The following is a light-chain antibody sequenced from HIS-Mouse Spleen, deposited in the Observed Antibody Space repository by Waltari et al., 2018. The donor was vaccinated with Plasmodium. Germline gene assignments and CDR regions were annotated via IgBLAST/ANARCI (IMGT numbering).Light chain of an antibody. V-gene: IGLV2-23*01. CDR3: CSYAGSSTWV. CDR2: EGS. CDR1: SSHVGSYNL. J-gene: IGLJ2*01. Sequence: QSALTQPASVSGSPGQPITISCHGTSSHVGSYNLVSWYQQHPGKAPKLMIYEGSKRPSGVSNRFSGSKSGNTASLTISGLQAEDEADYYCCSYAGSSTWVFGGGTKLTVL.